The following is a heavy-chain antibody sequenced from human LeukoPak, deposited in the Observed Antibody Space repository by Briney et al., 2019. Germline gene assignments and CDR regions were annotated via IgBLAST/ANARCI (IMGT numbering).Heavy chain of an antibody. CDR1: GFSISTYG. V-gene: IGHV3-30*02. D-gene: IGHD2/OR15-2a*01. Sequence: PGGSLRLSCAASGFSISTYGIHWIRQAPGKGLEWVAFMQNNGNDKYYADSVKGRFTMSRDNAKNSLYLQMNSLRAEDTAVYYCARDLRYFGSTPYYFDYWGQGTLVTVSS. CDR3: ARDLRYFGSTPYYFDY. J-gene: IGHJ4*02. CDR2: MQNNGNDK.